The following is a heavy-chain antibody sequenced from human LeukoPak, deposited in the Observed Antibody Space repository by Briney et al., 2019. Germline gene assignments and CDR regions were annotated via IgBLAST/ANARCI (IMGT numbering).Heavy chain of an antibody. CDR2: ISSSSSYI. CDR1: GFTFSSYS. Sequence: GGSLRLSCAASGFTFSSYSMNWVRQAPGKRLEWVSSISSSSSYIYYADSVKGRFTISRDNAKNSLYLQMNSLRAEDTAVYYCARDGSIVGATTPFDYWGQGTLVTVSS. CDR3: ARDGSIVGATTPFDY. J-gene: IGHJ4*02. V-gene: IGHV3-21*01. D-gene: IGHD1-26*01.